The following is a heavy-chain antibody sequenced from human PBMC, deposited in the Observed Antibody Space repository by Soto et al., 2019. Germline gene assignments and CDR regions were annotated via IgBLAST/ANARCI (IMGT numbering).Heavy chain of an antibody. D-gene: IGHD2-2*02. V-gene: IGHV1-46*03. CDR2: IKPGGGST. Sequence: QVQLVQSGAEVKRPGASVKVSCKASGYTFTSRYVHWVRQAPGQGFEWIGIIKPGGGSTNYAQMFQGRVTMTWDTSTSTVYMELSSLRSEDTAVYYCGRAYCSCSSCYNFVVYWGQGTLVTVSS. CDR1: GYTFTSRY. CDR3: GRAYCSCSSCYNFVVY. J-gene: IGHJ4*02.